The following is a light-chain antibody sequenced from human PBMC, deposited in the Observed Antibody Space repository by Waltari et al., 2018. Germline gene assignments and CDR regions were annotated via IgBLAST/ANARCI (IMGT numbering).Light chain of an antibody. Sequence: DIQMTQSPSCLSAYVGDRVSITCRASQGIIKYLAWYQQKPGKVPKRLVYAASTLRSGVLSRFSGSRSGTDFTLTIRSLQAQDAVTYYCQMYVKAPATFGQRTKVESK. V-gene: IGKV1-27*01. CDR2: AAS. CDR3: QMYVKAPAT. CDR1: QGIIKY. J-gene: IGKJ1*01.